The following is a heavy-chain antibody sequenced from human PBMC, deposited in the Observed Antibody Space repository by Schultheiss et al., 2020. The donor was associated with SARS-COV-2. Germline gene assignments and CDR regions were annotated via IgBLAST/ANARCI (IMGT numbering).Heavy chain of an antibody. J-gene: IGHJ6*03. Sequence: GESLKISCAASGFTFSSYWMHWVRQAPGKGLVWVSRINSDGSSTSYADSVKGRFTISRDNAKNTLYLQMNSLRAEDTAVYYCAREYYDFWSGYRENFYYYYYMDVWGKGTTVTVSS. CDR3: AREYYDFWSGYRENFYYYYYMDV. CDR1: GFTFSSYW. CDR2: INSDGSST. D-gene: IGHD3-3*01. V-gene: IGHV3-74*01.